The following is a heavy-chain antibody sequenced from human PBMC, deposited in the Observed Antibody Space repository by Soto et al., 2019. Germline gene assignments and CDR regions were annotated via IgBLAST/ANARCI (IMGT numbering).Heavy chain of an antibody. D-gene: IGHD2-8*02. CDR2: INHSGST. CDR3: ARDKITGLFDY. CDR1: GGSFSGYY. J-gene: IGHJ4*02. V-gene: IGHV4-34*01. Sequence: SETLSLTCAVYGGSFSGYYWSWIRQPPGKGLEWIGEINHSGSTNYNPSLKSRVTISVDTSKNQFSLKLTSVTAADTAVYYCARDKITGLFDYWGRGTLVTVSS.